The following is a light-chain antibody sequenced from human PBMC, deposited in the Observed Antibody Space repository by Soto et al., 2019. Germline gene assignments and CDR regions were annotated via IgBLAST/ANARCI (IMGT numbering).Light chain of an antibody. CDR3: QQYNNWPLTWT. J-gene: IGKJ1*01. Sequence: EIVMTQSPATLSVSPGERATLSCRASQSVSSNLAWYQQKPGQAPRLLIYGASTRATGIPARFSGSGSGTEFTLTISSLQSEDFAVYYCQQYNNWPLTWTFGQGTDVEI. CDR1: QSVSSN. V-gene: IGKV3-15*01. CDR2: GAS.